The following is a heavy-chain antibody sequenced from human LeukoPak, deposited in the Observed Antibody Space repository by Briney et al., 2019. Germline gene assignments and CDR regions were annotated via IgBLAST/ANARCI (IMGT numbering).Heavy chain of an antibody. D-gene: IGHD2-15*01. CDR2: IYHSGST. Sequence: SQTLSLTCAVSGGSISSGGYSWSWIRQPSGKGLEWIGYIYHSGSTYYNPSLKSRVTISVDRSKNQFSLKLSSVTAADTAVYYCARVSSGYCSGGSCSHWFDPWGQGTLVTVSS. V-gene: IGHV4-30-2*01. J-gene: IGHJ5*02. CDR3: ARVSSGYCSGGSCSHWFDP. CDR1: GGSISSGGYS.